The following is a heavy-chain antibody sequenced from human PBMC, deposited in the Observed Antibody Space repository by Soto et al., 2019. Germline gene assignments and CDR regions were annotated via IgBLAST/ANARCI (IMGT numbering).Heavy chain of an antibody. J-gene: IGHJ6*02. Sequence: ASVKVSCKASGYTFTGYYMHWVRQAPGQGLEWMGWINPNSGGTNYAQKFQGWVTMTRDTSISTAYMELSRLRSDDTAVYYCARARSYCSSTSCYGRFGYYYYGMDVWGQGTTVPVSS. V-gene: IGHV1-2*04. CDR2: INPNSGGT. CDR1: GYTFTGYY. D-gene: IGHD2-2*01. CDR3: ARARSYCSSTSCYGRFGYYYYGMDV.